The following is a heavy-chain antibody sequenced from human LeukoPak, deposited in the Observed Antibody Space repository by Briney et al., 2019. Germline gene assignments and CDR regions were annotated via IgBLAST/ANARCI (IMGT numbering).Heavy chain of an antibody. Sequence: RTSETLSLTCTVSGYSISSGYYWGWIRQPPGKGLEWIGSIYHSGSTYYNPSLKSRVTISVDTSKNQFSLKLSSVTAADTAVYYCARYVVEGKAFDYWGQGTLVTVSS. CDR3: ARYVVEGKAFDY. D-gene: IGHD2-15*01. CDR2: IYHSGST. J-gene: IGHJ4*02. CDR1: GYSISSGYY. V-gene: IGHV4-38-2*02.